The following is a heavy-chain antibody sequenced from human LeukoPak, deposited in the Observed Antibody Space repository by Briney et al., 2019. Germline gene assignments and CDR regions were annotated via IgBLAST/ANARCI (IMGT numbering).Heavy chain of an antibody. J-gene: IGHJ4*02. V-gene: IGHV3-48*03. CDR3: TTESGSWGGFDY. D-gene: IGHD1-26*01. Sequence: GGSLRLSCAASGFTFSSYEMNWVRQAPGKGLEWVSYISSSGSTIYYADSVKGRFTISRDNAKNSLYLQMNSLRTEDTAVYYCTTESGSWGGFDYWGQGTLVTVSS. CDR1: GFTFSSYE. CDR2: ISSSGSTI.